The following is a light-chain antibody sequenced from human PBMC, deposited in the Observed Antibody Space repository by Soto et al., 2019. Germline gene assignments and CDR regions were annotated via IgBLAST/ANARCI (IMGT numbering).Light chain of an antibody. Sequence: EIVMTQSPATLSVSPWDRVTLSCRASQSVNFKLAWYQQKPGQAPRLLIYHAATTANGIPARFSGSGSGTEFTLTISSLQSEDFALYYCQQYNEWPTFGQGTKVDIK. V-gene: IGKV3D-15*01. CDR2: HAA. J-gene: IGKJ1*01. CDR1: QSVNFK. CDR3: QQYNEWPT.